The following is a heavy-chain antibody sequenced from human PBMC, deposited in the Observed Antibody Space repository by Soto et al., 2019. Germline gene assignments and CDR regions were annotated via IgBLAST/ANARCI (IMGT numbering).Heavy chain of an antibody. J-gene: IGHJ4*02. Sequence: QVQLVQSGAEVKKPGSSVKVSCKASGGTFSSYAISWVRQAPGQGLEWMGGIIPIFGTANYAQKFQGRVTVSGDESTSTAYMERRSLRSQVTPVYYCARNEQEVSFRSSYYFAYRGQGTLVTVSS. CDR3: ARNEQEVSFRSSYYFAY. V-gene: IGHV1-69*01. CDR2: IIPIFGTA. CDR1: GGTFSSYA. D-gene: IGHD6-13*01.